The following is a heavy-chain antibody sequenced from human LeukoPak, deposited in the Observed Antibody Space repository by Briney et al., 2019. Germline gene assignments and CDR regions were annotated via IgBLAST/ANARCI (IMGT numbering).Heavy chain of an antibody. CDR2: IYHSGIT. Sequence: PSETLSLTCAVSGGSISSSHWWSWVRQPPGKGLEWIADIYHSGITNYNPSLKGRVTISIDKSTNQFYLKLSSMTAADTAVYYCARGLVIAVTGWGQWELPPAGHDSWGQGTLVTVSS. CDR1: GGSISSSHW. J-gene: IGHJ4*02. V-gene: IGHV4-4*02. D-gene: IGHD1-26*01. CDR3: ARGLVIAVTGWGQWELPPAGHDS.